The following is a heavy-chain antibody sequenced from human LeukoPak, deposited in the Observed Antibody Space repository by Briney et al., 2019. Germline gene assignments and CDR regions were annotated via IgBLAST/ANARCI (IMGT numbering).Heavy chain of an antibody. V-gene: IGHV3-21*01. CDR2: ISSSSSYI. Sequence: PGGSLRLSCAASGFTFSSYSMNWVRQAPGKGLEWVSSISSSSSYIHYADSVKGRFTISRDNAENSLYLQMNSLRAEDTAVYYCARRGATQNVFDYWGQGTLVTVSS. J-gene: IGHJ4*02. D-gene: IGHD1-26*01. CDR1: GFTFSSYS. CDR3: ARRGATQNVFDY.